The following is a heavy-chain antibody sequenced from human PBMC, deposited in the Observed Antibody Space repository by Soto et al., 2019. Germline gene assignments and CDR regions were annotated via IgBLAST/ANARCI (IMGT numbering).Heavy chain of an antibody. V-gene: IGHV3-11*01. CDR1: GLTFSDYY. J-gene: IGHJ3*02. CDR2: ISSSGSTK. D-gene: IGHD1-26*01. CDR3: ATPLSSGSYRRAFDI. Sequence: GGSLRLSCAASGLTFSDYYMSWIRQAPGKGLEWVSYISSSGSTKDYADSVRGRFTISRDNAKSSLYLQMNSLRAEDTAVYYCATPLSSGSYRRAFDIWGQGTMVTVSS.